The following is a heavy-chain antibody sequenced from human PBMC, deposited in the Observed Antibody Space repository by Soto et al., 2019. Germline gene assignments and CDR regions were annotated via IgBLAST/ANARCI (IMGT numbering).Heavy chain of an antibody. Sequence: SETLSLTCTVSGGSISSYYWSWIRQPPGKGLEWIGYIYYSGSTNYNPSLKSRVTISVDTSKNQFSLKLSSVTAADTAVYYCARVDVGVTAIQAVGAFDIWGQGTMVTASS. CDR3: ARVDVGVTAIQAVGAFDI. CDR2: IYYSGST. D-gene: IGHD2-21*02. CDR1: GGSISSYY. J-gene: IGHJ3*02. V-gene: IGHV4-59*01.